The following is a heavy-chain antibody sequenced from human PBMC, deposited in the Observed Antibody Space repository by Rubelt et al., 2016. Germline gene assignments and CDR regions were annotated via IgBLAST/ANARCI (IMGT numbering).Heavy chain of an antibody. CDR1: GGSVISNSHF. Sequence: LQLQESGPGLVKPSETLSLTCTVSGGSVISNSHFWGWVRQPPGKGLEWVSAISGSGGSTYYADSVKGRFTISRDNAKSTLYLQMNSLRAEDTAVYYCVKMYDYGDNSNWYFDLWGRDTLVTVSS. D-gene: IGHD4-23*01. V-gene: IGHV3-23*01. CDR2: ISGSGGST. J-gene: IGHJ2*01. CDR3: VKMYDYGDNSNWYFDL.